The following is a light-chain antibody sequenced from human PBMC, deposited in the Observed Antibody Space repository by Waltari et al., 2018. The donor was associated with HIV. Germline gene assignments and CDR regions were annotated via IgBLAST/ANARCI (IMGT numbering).Light chain of an antibody. J-gene: IGLJ3*02. V-gene: IGLV2-23*02. CDR1: SSDVESSNL. CDR2: EVT. CDR3: CSYAGSSTWV. Sequence: QSALTQPASVSGSPGQSITISCTGTSSDVESSNLVSWYQQHPGKAPKLMIYEVTKRPSGVSNRFSGSKSGNTASLTSSGLQAEDEADYYCCSYAGSSTWVFGGGTKLTVL.